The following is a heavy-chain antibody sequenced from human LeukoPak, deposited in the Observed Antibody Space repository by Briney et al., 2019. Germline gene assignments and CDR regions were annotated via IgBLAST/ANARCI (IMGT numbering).Heavy chain of an antibody. J-gene: IGHJ3*02. CDR2: IKQDGSEK. V-gene: IGHV3-7*01. CDR1: GFTFSSYW. D-gene: IGHD3-3*01. CDR3: ARDGGTVYYAVDAFDI. Sequence: GGSLRLSCAASGFTFSSYWMSCVRQAPGKGLEWVANIKQDGSEKYYVDSVKGRFTISRDNAKNSLYLQMNSLRAEDTAVYYCARDGGTVYYAVDAFDIWGQGTMVTVSS.